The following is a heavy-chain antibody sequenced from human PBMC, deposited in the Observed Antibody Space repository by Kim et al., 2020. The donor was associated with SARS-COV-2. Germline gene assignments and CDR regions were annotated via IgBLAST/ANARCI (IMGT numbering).Heavy chain of an antibody. CDR2: IWYDGSNK. Sequence: GGSLRHSCAASGFTFSSYGMHWVRQAPGKGLEWVAVIWYDGSNKYYADSVKGRFTISRDNSKNTLYLQMNSLRAEDTAVYYCARLPRGWFGEAYYYYGMDVWGQGTTVTVSS. V-gene: IGHV3-33*01. J-gene: IGHJ6*02. CDR1: GFTFSSYG. D-gene: IGHD3-10*01. CDR3: ARLPRGWFGEAYYYYGMDV.